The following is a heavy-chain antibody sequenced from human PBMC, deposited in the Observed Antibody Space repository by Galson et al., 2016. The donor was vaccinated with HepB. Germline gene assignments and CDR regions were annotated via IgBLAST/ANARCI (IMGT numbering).Heavy chain of an antibody. CDR2: ITPSTGAT. CDR3: AGETSATQYFDY. J-gene: IGHJ4*02. Sequence: SVKVSCKASGYTLGGYHIHWVRQAPDQGLEWVGIITPSTGATSYAQKLRGRVTMTRDTSATTVYMELSRLGSEDTAIYFCAGETSATQYFDYWGQGALVTVSS. V-gene: IGHV1-46*04. CDR1: GYTLGGYH.